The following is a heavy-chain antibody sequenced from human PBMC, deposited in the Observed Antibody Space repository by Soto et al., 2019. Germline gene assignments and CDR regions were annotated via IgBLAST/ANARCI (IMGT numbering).Heavy chain of an antibody. V-gene: IGHV3-30*18. CDR2: ISYDGSNK. CDR3: AKSGQTTNYYYYYGMDV. CDR1: GFTFSSYG. J-gene: IGHJ6*02. D-gene: IGHD1-1*01. Sequence: GGSLRLSCAASGFTFSSYGMHWVRQAPGKGLEWVAVISYDGSNKYYADSVKGRFTISRDNSKNTLYLQMNSLRAEDTAVYYCAKSGQTTNYYYYYGMDVWGQGTTVTVSS.